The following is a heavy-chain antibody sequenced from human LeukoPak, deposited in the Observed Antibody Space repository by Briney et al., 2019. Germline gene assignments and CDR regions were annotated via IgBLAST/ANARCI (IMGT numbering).Heavy chain of an antibody. CDR2: IYHSGST. D-gene: IGHD5-18*01. J-gene: IGHJ4*02. CDR3: ARGGYETNFDY. CDR1: GYSISSGYY. V-gene: IGHV4-38-2*02. Sequence: SETLSLTCTVSGYSISSGYYWGWIRQPPGKGLEWIANIYHSGSTYYNPSLKSRVTISVDTSKNQFSLKLSSVTAADTAVYFCARGGYETNFDYWGQGTLVTVSS.